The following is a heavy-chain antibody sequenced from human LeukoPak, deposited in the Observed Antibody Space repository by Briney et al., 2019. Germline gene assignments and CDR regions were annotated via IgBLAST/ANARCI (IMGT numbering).Heavy chain of an antibody. J-gene: IGHJ4*02. D-gene: IGHD6-19*01. CDR2: ILGNGDSS. CDR3: ARDATSGWSFDY. V-gene: IGHV3-64*02. CDR1: GFTFSPYP. Sequence: QTGGSLRLSCTASGFTFSPYPMRWVRQAPGKGLEYVSAILGNGDSSFYADSVKGRLTISRDNSKNTLYLQMGSLRPDDMAVYYCARDATSGWSFDYWGQGTQVTVSS.